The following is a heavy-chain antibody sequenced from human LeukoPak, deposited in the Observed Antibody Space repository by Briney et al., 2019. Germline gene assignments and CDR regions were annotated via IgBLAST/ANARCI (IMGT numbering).Heavy chain of an antibody. Sequence: PGGSLRLSCAASGFTFSSYAMSWVRQAPGKGLEWVSAISGSGGGTYYADSVKGRFTISRDNSKNTLYLQMNSLRAEDTAVYYCAKDGGPITIFGVVITHYWGQGTLVTVSS. CDR2: ISGSGGGT. CDR1: GFTFSSYA. CDR3: AKDGGPITIFGVVITHY. V-gene: IGHV3-23*01. D-gene: IGHD3-3*01. J-gene: IGHJ4*02.